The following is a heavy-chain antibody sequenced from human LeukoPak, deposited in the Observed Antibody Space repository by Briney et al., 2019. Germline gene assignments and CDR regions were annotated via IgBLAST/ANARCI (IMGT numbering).Heavy chain of an antibody. Sequence: GGSLRLSCAASGFTFNNYATSWVRQAPGKGLEWVSEISGSGGRTYYADSVKGRFTVSRHNSKNTLYLQVNSLRAEDTAVYYRAKDPAIDCCSTTRQFDHWGQGTLVTVSS. V-gene: IGHV3-23*01. J-gene: IGHJ4*01. D-gene: IGHD2-2*01. CDR3: AKDPAIDCCSTTRQFDH. CDR1: GFTFNNYA. CDR2: ISGSGGRT.